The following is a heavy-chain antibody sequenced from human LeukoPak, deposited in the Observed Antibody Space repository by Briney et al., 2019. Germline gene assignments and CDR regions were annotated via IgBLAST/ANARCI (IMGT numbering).Heavy chain of an antibody. D-gene: IGHD3-3*02. CDR2: ISGSGATT. CDR1: RFTFSSYP. J-gene: IGHJ4*02. CDR3: AKQGAFLGWLLMSYFDY. Sequence: GGSLRLSCAASRFTFSSYPMSWVRQPPGKGLEWVASISGSGATTYYADSVKGRFTISRDNSKNTVYLQMNGLRAGDTAIYYCAKQGAFLGWLLMSYFDYWGQGTLVTVSS. V-gene: IGHV3-23*01.